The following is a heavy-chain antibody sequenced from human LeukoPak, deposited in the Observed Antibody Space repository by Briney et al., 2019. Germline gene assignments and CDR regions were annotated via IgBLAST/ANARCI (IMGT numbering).Heavy chain of an antibody. CDR1: GGSISSSSYY. Sequence: PSETLSLTCTVSGGSISSSSYYWGWIRQPPGKGLEWIGSIYYSGSTYYNPSLKSRVTISVDTSKNHFSLKLRSVTAADTAVYYCARVRFVIDPWGQGTLVTVSS. J-gene: IGHJ5*02. CDR2: IYYSGST. D-gene: IGHD2/OR15-2a*01. V-gene: IGHV4-39*02. CDR3: ARVRFVIDP.